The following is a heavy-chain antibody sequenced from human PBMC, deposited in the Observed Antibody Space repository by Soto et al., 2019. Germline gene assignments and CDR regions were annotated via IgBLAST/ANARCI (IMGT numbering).Heavy chain of an antibody. CDR1: GGTFSSYA. J-gene: IGHJ6*02. CDR3: ASGLRNAGDYYYYYGMDV. V-gene: IGHV1-69*13. CDR2: IIPIFGTA. Sequence: AASVKVSCKASGGTFSSYAISWVRQAPGQGLEWMGGIIPIFGTANYAQKFQGRVTITADESTSTAYMELSSLRSEDTAVYYCASGLRNAGDYYYYYGMDVWGQGTTVTVSS. D-gene: IGHD4-17*01.